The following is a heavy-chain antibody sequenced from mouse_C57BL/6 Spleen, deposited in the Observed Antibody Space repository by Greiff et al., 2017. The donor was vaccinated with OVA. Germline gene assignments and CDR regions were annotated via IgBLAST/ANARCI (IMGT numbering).Heavy chain of an antibody. Sequence: QVQLKQPGAELVKPGASVKVSCKASGYTFTSYWMHWVKQRPGQGLEWIGRIHPSDSDTNYNQKFKGKATLTVDKSSSTAYMQLSSLTSEDSAVYYCARIYSNYDYFDYWGQGTTLTVSS. V-gene: IGHV1-74*01. D-gene: IGHD2-5*01. J-gene: IGHJ2*01. CDR1: GYTFTSYW. CDR2: IHPSDSDT. CDR3: ARIYSNYDYFDY.